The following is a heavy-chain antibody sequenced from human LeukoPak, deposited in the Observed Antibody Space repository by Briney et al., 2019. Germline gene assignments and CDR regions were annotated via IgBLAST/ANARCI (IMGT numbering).Heavy chain of an antibody. CDR1: GYTLTDLS. Sequence: ASVKVSCKISGYTLTDLSMHWVRQAPGKGLEWMGRFDPEDGEKIYAQRSQGRVTMTEDTSTDTAYMKLSSLRSEDTAVYYCATGPIDMIVDCLHSWGQGTLVTVSS. CDR2: FDPEDGEK. CDR3: ATGPIDMIVDCLHS. D-gene: IGHD3-16*01. V-gene: IGHV1-24*01. J-gene: IGHJ4*02.